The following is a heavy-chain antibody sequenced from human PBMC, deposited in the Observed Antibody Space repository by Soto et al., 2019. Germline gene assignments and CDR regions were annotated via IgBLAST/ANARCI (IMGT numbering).Heavy chain of an antibody. Sequence: GGSLRLSCAASGFTFSSYAMSWVRQAPGKGLEWVSAISGSGGSTYYADSVKGRFTISRDNSKNTLYLQMHSLRAEDTAVYYCAKPPGHGYYYMDVWGKGTMVTVSS. V-gene: IGHV3-23*01. CDR2: ISGSGGST. CDR1: GFTFSSYA. CDR3: AKPPGHGYYYMDV. J-gene: IGHJ6*03.